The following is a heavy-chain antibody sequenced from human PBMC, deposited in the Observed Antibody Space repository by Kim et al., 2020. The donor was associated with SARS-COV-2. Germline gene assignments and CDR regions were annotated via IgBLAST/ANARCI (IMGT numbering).Heavy chain of an antibody. V-gene: IGHV4-59*13. D-gene: IGHD4-17*01. CDR1: GGSISSYY. J-gene: IGHJ4*02. CDR3: ARESDYGEAY. Sequence: SETLSLTFTVSGGSISSYYWSWIRQPPGKGLEWIGYIYYSGSTNYNPSLKSRVTISVDTSKNQFSLKLSSVTAADTAVYYCARESDYGEAYWGQGTLVTVSS. CDR2: IYYSGST.